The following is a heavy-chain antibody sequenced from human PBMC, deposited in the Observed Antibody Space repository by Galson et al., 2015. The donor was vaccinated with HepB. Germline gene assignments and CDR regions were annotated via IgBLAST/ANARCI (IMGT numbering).Heavy chain of an antibody. Sequence: LRLSCAVSGFTLTTFAMSWVRQAPGKGLEWVSGITDHGETTYYADSVKGRFTISRDISKNTLYLQMNNLRVDDTAVYYCAKTQLDSGGYYVSERWGQGTLVTVSS. CDR2: ITDHGETT. J-gene: IGHJ4*02. CDR1: GFTLTTFA. V-gene: IGHV3-23*01. CDR3: AKTQLDSGGYYVSER. D-gene: IGHD3-22*01.